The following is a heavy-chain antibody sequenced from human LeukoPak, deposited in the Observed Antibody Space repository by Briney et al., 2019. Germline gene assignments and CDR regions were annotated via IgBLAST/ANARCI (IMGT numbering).Heavy chain of an antibody. CDR3: ARAVAAPHTTDFDY. J-gene: IGHJ4*02. D-gene: IGHD2-15*01. CDR1: GGSISSGDYY. CDR2: IYYSGST. Sequence: SQTRSLTCTVSGGSISSGDYYWSWIRQPPGKGLEWIGYIYYSGSTYYNPSLKSRVTISVNTSKNQFSLKLSSVTAADTAVYYCARAVAAPHTTDFDYWGQGTLVTVSS. V-gene: IGHV4-30-4*08.